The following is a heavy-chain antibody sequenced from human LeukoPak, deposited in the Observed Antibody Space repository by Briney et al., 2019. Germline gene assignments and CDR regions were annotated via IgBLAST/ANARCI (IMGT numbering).Heavy chain of an antibody. J-gene: IGHJ5*02. CDR2: INHSGNT. CDR1: GGSFSDYY. V-gene: IGHV4-34*01. Sequence: SETLSLTCAVYGGSFSDYYWSWVRQPPGKGLEWIGEINHSGNTNYNPSLNNRVTISVDTSKNQFSLKLNSVTAADTAVYYCTXXXXGQLVRGNWFDPWGQGTLVTVSS. CDR3: TXXXXGQLVRGNWFDP. D-gene: IGHD6-13*01.